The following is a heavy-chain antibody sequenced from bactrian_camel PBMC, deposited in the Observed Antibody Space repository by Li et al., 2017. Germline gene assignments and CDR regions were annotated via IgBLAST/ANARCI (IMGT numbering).Heavy chain of an antibody. Sequence: HVQLVESGGGLVQPGGSLRLSCVASGFTFSSIYMSWVRQAPGKGLEWVSSVDSDGSRTYHADSVKGRFTISQDNAKNTVDLQMSNLQPEDTATYSCAAGRGGRWSSCPVTYAWMFSGQGTQVTVS. CDR1: GFTFSSIY. D-gene: IGHD5*01. CDR2: VDSDGSRT. V-gene: IGHV3-2*01. J-gene: IGHJ4*01.